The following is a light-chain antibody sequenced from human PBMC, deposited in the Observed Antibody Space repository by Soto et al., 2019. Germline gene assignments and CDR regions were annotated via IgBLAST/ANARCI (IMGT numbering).Light chain of an antibody. CDR3: GSYTISSTLMI. J-gene: IGLJ2*01. CDR2: DVT. CDR1: PSDIGAYNY. Sequence: QSVLTQPASVSGSPGQSITISCSGTPSDIGAYNYVYWYQHLPGKAPKVIIYDVTNRPSGVSSRFSGSKSGTTASLTISGLQAEDEANYYCGSYTISSTLMIFGGGTKLTVL. V-gene: IGLV2-14*03.